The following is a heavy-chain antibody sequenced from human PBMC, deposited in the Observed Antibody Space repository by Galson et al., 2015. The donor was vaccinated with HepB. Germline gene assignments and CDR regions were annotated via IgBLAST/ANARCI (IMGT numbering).Heavy chain of an antibody. J-gene: IGHJ4*02. D-gene: IGHD1-26*01. Sequence: SVKVSCKASGGTFSSYTISWVRQAPRQGLEWMGRIIPILGITNYVQKFQGRLTITADKTTSTAYMELSSLRSEDTAVYYCARVPNSGSYYPDYWGQGTLVTVSS. CDR2: IIPILGIT. CDR3: ARVPNSGSYYPDY. CDR1: GGTFSSYT. V-gene: IGHV1-69*02.